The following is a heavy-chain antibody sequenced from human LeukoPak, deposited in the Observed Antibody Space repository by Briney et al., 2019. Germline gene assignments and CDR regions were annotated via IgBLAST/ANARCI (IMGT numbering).Heavy chain of an antibody. CDR2: VSDSSDV. CDR1: GFTFSTYT. D-gene: IGHD5-18*01. V-gene: IGHV3-48*02. J-gene: IGHJ4*02. Sequence: AGGSLRLSCAASGFTFSTYTMNWVRQAPGKGLEWVSTVSDSSDVHYSDSVKGRFTISRDNARNSLYLQMNSLRDEDTAVYYCARDGLHTAHFDYWGQGTLVTVSS. CDR3: ARDGLHTAHFDY.